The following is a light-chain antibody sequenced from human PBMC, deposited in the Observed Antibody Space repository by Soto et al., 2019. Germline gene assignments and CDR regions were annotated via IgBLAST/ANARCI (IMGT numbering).Light chain of an antibody. Sequence: EIVLREGRGTLSKYPGERVTLSCRASQSVSSNYLAWYQQKPGQAPRLLIYGASSRATGIPDRFSGSGSGTDFTLTISRLEPEDFAVYYCQQYGTSLYTFGQGIRLEIK. CDR3: QQYGTSLYT. CDR2: GAS. CDR1: QSVSSNY. J-gene: IGKJ5*01. V-gene: IGKV3-20*01.